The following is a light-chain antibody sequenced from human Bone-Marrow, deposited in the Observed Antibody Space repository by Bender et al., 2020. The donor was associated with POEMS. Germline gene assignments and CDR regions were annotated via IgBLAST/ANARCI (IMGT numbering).Light chain of an antibody. Sequence: QSALTQPASVSGSPGQSITISCTGTSSDVGGYNYVSWYQQHPGKVPKLMIFAVTDRPSEIPDRFSGSQSGTSASLAITGLQSEDEAAYFCQSYDSDLNGWVFGGGTKLTVL. V-gene: IGLV2-14*03. J-gene: IGLJ3*02. CDR1: SSDVGGYNY. CDR2: AVT. CDR3: QSYDSDLNGWV.